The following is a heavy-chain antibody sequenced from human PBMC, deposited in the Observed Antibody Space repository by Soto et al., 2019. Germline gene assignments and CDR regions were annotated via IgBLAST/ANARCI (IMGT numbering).Heavy chain of an antibody. D-gene: IGHD2-8*01. Sequence: GGSLRLSCAASGFSFISYYMTWARHVPGRGLEWLAKISQDGGDRAYVDSVRGRFTISRDNAKKSVYLQMDRLRVEDTAVYFCGRLARGYAGGTFWGQGTLVTVPS. CDR1: GFSFISYY. V-gene: IGHV3-7*03. CDR3: GRLARGYAGGTF. CDR2: ISQDGGDR. J-gene: IGHJ4*02.